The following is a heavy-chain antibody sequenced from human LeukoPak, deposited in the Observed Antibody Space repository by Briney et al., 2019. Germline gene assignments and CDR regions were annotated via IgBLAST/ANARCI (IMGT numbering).Heavy chain of an antibody. CDR1: GGPISSSSYY. V-gene: IGHV4-39*01. Sequence: SETLSLTCTVSGGPISSSSYYWGWIRQPPGKGLEWIGSIYYSGSTYYNPSLKSRVTISVDTSKNQFSLRLSSVTAADTAVYYCARVDTAMVTFGYWGQGTLVTVSS. D-gene: IGHD5-18*01. J-gene: IGHJ4*02. CDR2: IYYSGST. CDR3: ARVDTAMVTFGY.